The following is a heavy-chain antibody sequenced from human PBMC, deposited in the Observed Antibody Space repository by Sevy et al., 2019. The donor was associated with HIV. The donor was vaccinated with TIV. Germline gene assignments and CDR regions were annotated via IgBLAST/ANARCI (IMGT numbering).Heavy chain of an antibody. CDR2: IWHDGSNK. J-gene: IGHJ5*02. V-gene: IGHV3-30*02. Sequence: GGSLRLSCAASGFTFNFHGMHWVRQAPGKGLEWVAFIWHDGSNKYMADSVKGGFTISRDNSKNTLFLKMNSLTVEDTAVYYCARETDNSARWLDPWGQGTLVTVSS. CDR3: ARETDNSARWLDP. D-gene: IGHD4-4*01. CDR1: GFTFNFHG.